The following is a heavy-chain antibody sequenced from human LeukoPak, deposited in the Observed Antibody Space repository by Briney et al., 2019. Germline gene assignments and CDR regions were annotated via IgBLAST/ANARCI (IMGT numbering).Heavy chain of an antibody. D-gene: IGHD3-10*01. Sequence: ASVKVSCKASGYTFTSYYMHWVRQAPGQGLEWMGIINPSGGSTSYAQKFQGRVTMTRDMSTSTVYMELSSLRSEDTAVYYCARDLNYYGSGSYYNVGYYYYYMDVWGKGTTVTVSS. V-gene: IGHV1-46*01. CDR1: GYTFTSYY. J-gene: IGHJ6*03. CDR2: INPSGGST. CDR3: ARDLNYYGSGSYYNVGYYYYYMDV.